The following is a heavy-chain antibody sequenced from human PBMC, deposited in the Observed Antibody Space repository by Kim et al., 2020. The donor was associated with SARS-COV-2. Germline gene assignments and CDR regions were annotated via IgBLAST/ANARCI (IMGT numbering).Heavy chain of an antibody. J-gene: IGHJ4*02. CDR1: GFTVSSNY. Sequence: GGSLRLSCAASGFTVSSNYMSWVRQAPGKGLEWVSVIYSGGSTYYADSVKGRFTISRDNSKNTLYLQMNSLRAQDTAVYYCARERGTSGELLGWWYWGQGTLVTVSS. V-gene: IGHV3-53*01. D-gene: IGHD1-26*01. CDR3: ARERGTSGELLGWWY. CDR2: IYSGGST.